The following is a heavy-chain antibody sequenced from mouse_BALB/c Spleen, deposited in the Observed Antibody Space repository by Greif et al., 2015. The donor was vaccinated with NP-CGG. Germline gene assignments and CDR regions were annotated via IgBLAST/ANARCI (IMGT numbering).Heavy chain of an antibody. CDR3: ARRGSLGGYFDV. J-gene: IGHJ1*03. V-gene: IGHV3-8*02. CDR2: ISYSGST. CDR1: GDSITSGY. Sequence: EVMLVESGPSLVKPSQTLSLTCSVTGDSITSGYWNWIRKFPGNKLEYMGYISYSGSTYYNPSLKSRISITRDTSKNXCYLQLNSVTAEDTAAYYCARRGSLGGYFDVWGTGTTVAVSS. D-gene: IGHD4-1*01.